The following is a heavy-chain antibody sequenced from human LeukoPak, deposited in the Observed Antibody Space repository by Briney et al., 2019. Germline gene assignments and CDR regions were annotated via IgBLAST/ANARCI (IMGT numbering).Heavy chain of an antibody. J-gene: IGHJ6*03. CDR3: ARDYEITIFGVVIPFYMDV. D-gene: IGHD3-3*01. CDR2: MNPNSGNT. Sequence: ASVKVSCKASGYTFTSYDINWVRQATGQGLEWMGWMNPNSGNTGYAQKFQGRVTMTRDTSISTAYMELSRLRSDDTAVYYCARDYEITIFGVVIPFYMDVWGKGTTVTVSS. V-gene: IGHV1-8*02. CDR1: GYTFTSYD.